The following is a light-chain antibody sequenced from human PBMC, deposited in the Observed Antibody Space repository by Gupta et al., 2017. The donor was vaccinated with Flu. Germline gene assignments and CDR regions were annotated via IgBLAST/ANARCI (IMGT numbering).Light chain of an antibody. V-gene: IGLV3-21*02. Sequence: SYVLTQPPSVSVAPGQRARITRGGNNIGSKSVHWYQQKPGEAPVLVVYDDSDRPSGIPERFSGSNAGNTATLTISRGEAGDEADYYCQVWDSSSDHVFGTGTKVTVL. J-gene: IGLJ1*01. CDR3: QVWDSSSDHV. CDR2: DDS. CDR1: NIGSKS.